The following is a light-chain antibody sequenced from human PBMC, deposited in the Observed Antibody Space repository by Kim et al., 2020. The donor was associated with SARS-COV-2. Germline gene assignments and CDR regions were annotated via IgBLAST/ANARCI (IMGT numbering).Light chain of an antibody. CDR2: YDS. J-gene: IGLJ3*02. Sequence: APGKTATIACGGDTIGEISVHWYQQKAGQAPVLVISYDSDRPSGIPERFSGSNSGNTATLTISRVEAGDEADYYCQVWESDSNHWVFGGGTQLTVL. CDR3: QVWESDSNHWV. V-gene: IGLV3-21*01. CDR1: TIGEIS.